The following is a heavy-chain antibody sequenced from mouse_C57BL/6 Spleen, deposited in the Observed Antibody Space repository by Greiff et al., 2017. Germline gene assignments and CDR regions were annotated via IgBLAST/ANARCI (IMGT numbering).Heavy chain of an antibody. CDR1: GYTFTDYN. J-gene: IGHJ1*03. CDR2: INPNNGGT. V-gene: IGHV1-18*01. CDR3: ARGSYYYGSSSWYFDV. D-gene: IGHD1-1*01. Sequence: EVQLQQSGPELVKPGASVKIPCKASGYTFTDYNMDWVKQSHGKSLEWIGDINPNNGGTIYNQKFKGKATLTVDKSSSTAYMELRSLTSEDTAVYYCARGSYYYGSSSWYFDVWGTGTTVTVSS.